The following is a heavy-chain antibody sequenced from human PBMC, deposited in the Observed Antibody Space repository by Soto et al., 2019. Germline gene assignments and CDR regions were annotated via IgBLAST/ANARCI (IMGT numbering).Heavy chain of an antibody. J-gene: IGHJ5*02. CDR3: ATSNTTCPGCYS. V-gene: IGHV4-59*01. CDR2: ISHSGLR. CDR1: GVSISSVD. D-gene: IGHD2-2*01. Sequence: SETMSLTCIVSGVSISSVDFTWIRQSPGKGLEWIGYISHSGLRHYRASLQSRLTMSVETSKNQFSLNLTSVTAADTAIYYCATSNTTCPGCYSWGQGTLVTVSS.